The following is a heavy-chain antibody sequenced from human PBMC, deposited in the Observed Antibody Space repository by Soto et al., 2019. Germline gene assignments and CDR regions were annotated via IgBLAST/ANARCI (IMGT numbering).Heavy chain of an antibody. V-gene: IGHV4-39*01. J-gene: IGHJ5*02. CDR1: GGSILDSTYY. CDR2: IFYSGGT. Sequence: QLLLQESGPGLVKPSETLSLTCTVSGGSILDSTYYWAWLRQSPGKGLEWIGTIFYSGGTFYTPSLKSRVTMSVDTSNNPFSLKLSSVTAADTAVYYCARQASGYYYGWFGPWGQGTLVTVSS. D-gene: IGHD3-22*01. CDR3: ARQASGYYYGWFGP.